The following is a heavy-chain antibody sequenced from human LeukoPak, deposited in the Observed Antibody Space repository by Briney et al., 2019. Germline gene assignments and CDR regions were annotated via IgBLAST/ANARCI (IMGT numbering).Heavy chain of an antibody. Sequence: GGSLRLSCAASGFTFSSYGMHWVRQAPGKGLEWVAVISYDGSNKYYADSVKGRFTISRDNSKNTLYLQMNSLRAEDTAVYYCANLVGGTFDYWGQGTLVTVSS. V-gene: IGHV3-30*18. J-gene: IGHJ4*02. CDR1: GFTFSSYG. CDR2: ISYDGSNK. CDR3: ANLVGGTFDY. D-gene: IGHD2-15*01.